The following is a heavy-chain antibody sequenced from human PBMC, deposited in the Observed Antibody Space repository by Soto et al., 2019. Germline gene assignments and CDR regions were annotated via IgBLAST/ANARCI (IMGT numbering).Heavy chain of an antibody. V-gene: IGHV1-69*06. CDR3: AREGRHFDY. Sequence: VASVKVSCKASGYTFSSYAISWVRQAPGQGLEWMGGINPIFGTPHYAQKYQGRVTITADTFTNTAYMELTRLTSDDTAVYFCAREGRHFDYWGQGTLVTVSS. J-gene: IGHJ4*02. CDR2: INPIFGTP. CDR1: GYTFSSYA.